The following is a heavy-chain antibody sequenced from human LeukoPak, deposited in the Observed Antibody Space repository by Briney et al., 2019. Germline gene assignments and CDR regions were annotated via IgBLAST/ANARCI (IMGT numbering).Heavy chain of an antibody. CDR2: ISSSSSYL. Sequence: PGGSLRLSCAASGFTFSSYSMNWVRQAPGKGLEWVSSISSSSSYLYYADSVKGRFTISRDNAKDPLYLQMNSLRAEDTAVYYCARVDYDYVWGSYRLDEAGDYWGQGTLVTVSS. J-gene: IGHJ4*02. CDR1: GFTFSSYS. D-gene: IGHD3-16*02. V-gene: IGHV3-21*01. CDR3: ARVDYDYVWGSYRLDEAGDY.